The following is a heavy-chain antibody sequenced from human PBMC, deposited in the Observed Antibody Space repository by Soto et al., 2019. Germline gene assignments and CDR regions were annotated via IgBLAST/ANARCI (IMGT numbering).Heavy chain of an antibody. CDR2: IIPIFGTA. D-gene: IGHD5-18*01. CDR3: AKPEGYSYGNDYYYYGMDV. V-gene: IGHV1-69*01. CDR1: GGTFSSYA. Sequence: QVQLVQSGAEVKKPGSSVKVSCKASGGTFSSYAISWLRQAPGQGLEWMGGIIPIFGTANYAQKFQGRVTITADESTSTAYMELSSLRSEDTAVYYCAKPEGYSYGNDYYYYGMDVWGQGTTVTVSS. J-gene: IGHJ6*02.